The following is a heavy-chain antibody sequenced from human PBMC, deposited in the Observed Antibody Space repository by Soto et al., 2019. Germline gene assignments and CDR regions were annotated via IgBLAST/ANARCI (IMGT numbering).Heavy chain of an antibody. V-gene: IGHV3-23*01. CDR2: ISVTGGRT. CDR3: AKTRGYMYDAFDI. Sequence: EVQLLESGGGLVQPGGSLRLSCAASGFTFSSYAMTWVRQAPGKGLEWVSGISVTGGRTYYADSVKGRFSISRDNSKNTLSLQMNSLRGEDTAVYYCAKTRGYMYDAFDIWGQGTMVTVSP. J-gene: IGHJ3*02. CDR1: GFTFSSYA. D-gene: IGHD3-3*01.